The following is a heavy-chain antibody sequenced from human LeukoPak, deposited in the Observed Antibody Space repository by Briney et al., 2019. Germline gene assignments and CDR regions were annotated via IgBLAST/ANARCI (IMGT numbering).Heavy chain of an antibody. Sequence: SETLSLTCTVSGGSISSSNYYWAWLRQPPGKGLEWIGSIDYSGSTYYNPSLKSRVTISVDTSKNQFSLKLSSVTAADTAVYYCARVGYSGSGNYYNDRGAFDYWGQGTLVTVSS. CDR3: ARVGYSGSGNYYNDRGAFDY. D-gene: IGHD3-10*01. CDR2: IDYSGST. CDR1: GGSISSSNYY. J-gene: IGHJ4*02. V-gene: IGHV4-39*07.